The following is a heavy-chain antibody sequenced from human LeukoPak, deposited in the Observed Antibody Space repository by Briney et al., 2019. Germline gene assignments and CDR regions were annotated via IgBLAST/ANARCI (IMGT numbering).Heavy chain of an antibody. J-gene: IGHJ4*02. V-gene: IGHV3-48*03. Sequence: PGGSLRLSCAASGFTFSSYEMNWVRRAPGKGLEWVSYISSSGSTIYYADSVKGRFTISRDNAKNSLYLQMNSLRAEDTAVYYCAREAVTTSLFDYWGQGTLVTVSS. D-gene: IGHD4-17*01. CDR1: GFTFSSYE. CDR2: ISSSGSTI. CDR3: AREAVTTSLFDY.